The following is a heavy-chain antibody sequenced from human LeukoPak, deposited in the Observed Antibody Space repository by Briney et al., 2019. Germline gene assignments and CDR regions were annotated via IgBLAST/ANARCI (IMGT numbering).Heavy chain of an antibody. V-gene: IGHV3-23*01. CDR1: GFTFSSYA. J-gene: IGHJ4*02. D-gene: IGHD6-13*01. CDR3: ARVPSSWYYFDY. CDR2: ISGSGGST. Sequence: GGSLRLSCAASGFTFSSYAMTWVRQAPGKGLEWVSAISGSGGSTYYADSMRGRFTISRDNSKNTLFLLMNSLRAEDTAVYYCARVPSSWYYFDYWGQGTLVTVSS.